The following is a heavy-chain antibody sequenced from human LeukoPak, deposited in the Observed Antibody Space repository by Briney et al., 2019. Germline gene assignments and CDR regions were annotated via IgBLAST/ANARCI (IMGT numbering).Heavy chain of an antibody. V-gene: IGHV3-23*01. CDR3: ARGDKQLVFNRNKGGFDP. CDR1: GFTFSSYA. Sequence: PGGSLRLSCAASGFTFSSYAMSWVRQAPGKGLEWVSAISGNGGYTYYADSVKGRFTISRDNSKNTLYLQMNSLRTEDTAVYYCARGDKQLVFNRNKGGFDPWGQGTLVTVSS. J-gene: IGHJ5*02. D-gene: IGHD6-13*01. CDR2: ISGNGGYT.